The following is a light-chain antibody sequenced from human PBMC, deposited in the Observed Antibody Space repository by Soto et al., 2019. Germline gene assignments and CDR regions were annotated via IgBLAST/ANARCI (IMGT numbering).Light chain of an antibody. CDR2: DSS. CDR1: QSISSW. CDR3: QQYHTFSIA. J-gene: IGKJ5*01. Sequence: DIQMTQSPSTLSASVGDRVTITCRASQSISSWLAWYQQKPGKAPKLLIYDSSSLESGVPSRFSGSGSGTDFTLTISGLQPDDFATYYCQQYHTFSIAFGQGTRLETK. V-gene: IGKV1-5*01.